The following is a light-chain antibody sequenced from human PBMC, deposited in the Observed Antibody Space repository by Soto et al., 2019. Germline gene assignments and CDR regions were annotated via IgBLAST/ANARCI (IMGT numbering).Light chain of an antibody. CDR2: DAS. J-gene: IGKJ5*01. CDR3: QQHNYWPIT. CDR1: QSVSSY. V-gene: IGKV3-11*01. Sequence: EIVLTQSPATLSLSPGERATLSCRASQSVSSYLAWYQQKPGQAPRLLIYDASNRATGIPARFSGSGSETDFTLTVSSLRSEDSAVYYCQQHNYWPITFGQGTRLEIK.